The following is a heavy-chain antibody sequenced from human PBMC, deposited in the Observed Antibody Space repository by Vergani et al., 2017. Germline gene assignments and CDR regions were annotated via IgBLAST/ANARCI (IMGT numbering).Heavy chain of an antibody. J-gene: IGHJ3*02. Sequence: EVQLLESGGGLVQPGGSLRLSCAASGFTFSSYAMSWVRQAPGKGLELVSAISGSGGSTYYADSVKGRFTISRDNSKNTLYLQMNSLRAEDTAVYYCAXSLRGYSYGYEEFGAFDIWGQGTMVTVSS. CDR1: GFTFSSYA. V-gene: IGHV3-23*01. CDR2: ISGSGGST. CDR3: AXSLRGYSYGYEEFGAFDI. D-gene: IGHD5-18*01.